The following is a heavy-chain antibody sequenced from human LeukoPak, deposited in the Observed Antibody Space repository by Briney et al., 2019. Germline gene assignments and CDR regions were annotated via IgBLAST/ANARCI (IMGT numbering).Heavy chain of an antibody. CDR3: ARSAEWLRNAFDI. D-gene: IGHD5-12*01. CDR2: MHNSGSS. J-gene: IGHJ3*02. CDR1: GASTSHFY. Sequence: SETLSLSCSVSGASTSHFYWNWIRKPPGKGREWIGYMHNSGSSKHSPSHNSRVTISIDTSKNQFFLQLSPRTDADTAIYYCARSAEWLRNAFDIWGQGTMVSVSS. V-gene: IGHV4-59*01.